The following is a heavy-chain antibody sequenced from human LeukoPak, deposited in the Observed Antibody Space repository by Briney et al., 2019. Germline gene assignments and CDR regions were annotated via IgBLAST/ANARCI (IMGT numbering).Heavy chain of an antibody. CDR1: GYTFTGYY. J-gene: IGHJ3*02. D-gene: IGHD5-24*01. CDR3: ARDPSRWLQFLSYAFDI. CDR2: INPNSGGT. Sequence: ASVKVSCKASGYTFTGYYMHWVRQGPGQGLEWMGWINPNSGGTNYAQKFQGRVTMTRDTSISTAYMELSRLRSDDTAVYYCARDPSRWLQFLSYAFDIWGQGTMVTVSS. V-gene: IGHV1-2*02.